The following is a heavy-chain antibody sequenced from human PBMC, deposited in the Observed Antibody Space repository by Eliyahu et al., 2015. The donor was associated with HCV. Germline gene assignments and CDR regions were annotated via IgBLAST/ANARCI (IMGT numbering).Heavy chain of an antibody. J-gene: IGHJ6*02. Sequence: QLVESGGGLVKPGGSLRLSCAASGVIFSXXSMSWVRQAPGKGLEWVSSISSTSDFTAYADSVKGRFTISRDNAKGSLFLQMSSLRVEDTAVYYCARLDVDGGMDVWGQGTTVTVSS. CDR2: ISSTSDFT. CDR3: ARLDVDGGMDV. CDR1: GVIFSXXS. V-gene: IGHV3-21*01. D-gene: IGHD3/OR15-3a*01.